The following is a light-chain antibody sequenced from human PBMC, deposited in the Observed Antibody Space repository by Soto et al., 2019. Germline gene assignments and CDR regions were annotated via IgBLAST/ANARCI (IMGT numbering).Light chain of an antibody. J-gene: IGKJ5*01. CDR3: QQRSNWPPIT. CDR2: DTS. CDR1: QGIGDT. V-gene: IGKV3-11*01. Sequence: VVTQFASTLAVSLRYCVTRSSTARQGIGDTLAWYQHKPGQTPRLLIYDTSNRATGIPARFSGSGSGTDFTLTISSLEPEDFAVYYCQQRSNWPPITVGQGTRLEIK.